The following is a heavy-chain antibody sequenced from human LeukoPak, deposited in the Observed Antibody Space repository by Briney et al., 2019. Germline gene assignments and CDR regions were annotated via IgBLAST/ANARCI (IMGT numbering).Heavy chain of an antibody. Sequence: SETLSLTCAVYGGSFSGYYWSWIRQPPGKGLEWIGEINHSGSTNYNPSLKSRVTISVDTSKNQFSLKLSSVTAADTAVYYCARRYGDYVTYFDYWGQGTLVTVSS. CDR3: ARRYGDYVTYFDY. V-gene: IGHV4-34*01. J-gene: IGHJ4*02. CDR2: INHSGST. CDR1: GGSFSGYY. D-gene: IGHD4-17*01.